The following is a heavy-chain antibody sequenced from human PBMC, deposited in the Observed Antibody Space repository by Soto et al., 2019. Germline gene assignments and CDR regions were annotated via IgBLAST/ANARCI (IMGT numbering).Heavy chain of an antibody. CDR3: ARVCSGGSCWKNDAFDI. CDR2: IYTSGST. V-gene: IGHV4-4*07. CDR1: GGSISSYY. J-gene: IGHJ3*02. D-gene: IGHD2-15*01. Sequence: QVQLQESGPGLVKPSETLSLTCTVSGGSISSYYWSWIRQPAGKGLEWIGRIYTSGSTNYNPSLKSRVTMSVDPSKNQLSLKLSSVTAAVTTVYYCARVCSGGSCWKNDAFDIWGQGTMVTVSS.